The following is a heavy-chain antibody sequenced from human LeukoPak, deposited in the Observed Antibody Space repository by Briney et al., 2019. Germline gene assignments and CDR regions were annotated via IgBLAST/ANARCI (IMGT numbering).Heavy chain of an antibody. CDR3: ATETIGRHYDY. D-gene: IGHD1-14*01. CDR2: IGSTGTDR. J-gene: IGHJ4*02. Sequence: PGGSLRLSCAASGFSFSSSGINWVRQAPGKGLEWVSSIGSTGTDRYYADSVKGRFTISRDNAKNSLYLQRNSLRAEDTAVYYCATETIGRHYDYWGQGTLLTVSS. CDR1: GFSFSSSG. V-gene: IGHV3-21*01.